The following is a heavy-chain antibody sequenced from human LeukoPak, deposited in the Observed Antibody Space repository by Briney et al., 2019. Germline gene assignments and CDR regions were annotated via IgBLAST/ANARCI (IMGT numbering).Heavy chain of an antibody. CDR2: IYHSGNT. J-gene: IGHJ4*02. V-gene: IGHV4-38-2*02. D-gene: IGHD3-22*01. Sequence: SETLSLTCTVSGYSISTGYYWAWIRQPPGKGLEWIGSIYHSGNTYYNPSLKNRVSLTVDKPKNQFSLKLTSVTAADTAVFYCARDFYDSSAYHFDYWGQGTLVTVSS. CDR3: ARDFYDSSAYHFDY. CDR1: GYSISTGYY.